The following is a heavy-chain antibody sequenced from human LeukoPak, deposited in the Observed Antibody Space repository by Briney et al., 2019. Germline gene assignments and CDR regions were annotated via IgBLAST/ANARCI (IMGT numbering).Heavy chain of an antibody. V-gene: IGHV3-30*18. Sequence: PGGSLRLSCAASGFTFSSYGMHWVRQAPGKGLEWVAVISYDGGNKYYADSVKGRFTISRDNSKNTLYLQMNSLRAEDTAVYYCAKDAKYYDFWSGYYAYYGMDVWGQGTTVTVSS. CDR1: GFTFSSYG. D-gene: IGHD3-3*01. CDR3: AKDAKYYDFWSGYYAYYGMDV. J-gene: IGHJ6*02. CDR2: ISYDGGNK.